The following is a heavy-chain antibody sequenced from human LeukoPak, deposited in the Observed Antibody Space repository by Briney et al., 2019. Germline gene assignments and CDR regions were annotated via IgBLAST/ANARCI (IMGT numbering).Heavy chain of an antibody. CDR2: IRNDGRKK. D-gene: IGHD4-17*01. CDR3: AKDLNYGDLFDY. CDR1: GFTFSSYG. Sequence: GGSLRLSCAASGFTFSSYGMHWVRQAPGKGLEWVAFIRNDGRKKYYGDSVKGRFTISRDNYKNTLSLQISSLRSEDTALYYCAKDLNYGDLFDYWGQGTLVTVSS. J-gene: IGHJ4*02. V-gene: IGHV3-30*02.